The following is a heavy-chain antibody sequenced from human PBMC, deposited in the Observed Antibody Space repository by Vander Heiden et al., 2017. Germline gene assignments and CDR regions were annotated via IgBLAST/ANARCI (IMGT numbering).Heavy chain of an antibody. CDR2: IYYSGST. J-gene: IGHJ5*02. Sequence: QVQLQESGPGLVKPSQTLPLNRTVSAGSISSGGYYGSWSRQHPGKGLEWIGYIYYSGSTYYNPSLKSRVTISVDTSKNQFSLKLSSVTAADTAVYYCARDRRITMVRGATNWFDPWGQGTLVTVSS. CDR1: AGSISSGGYY. D-gene: IGHD3-10*01. CDR3: ARDRRITMVRGATNWFDP. V-gene: IGHV4-31*03.